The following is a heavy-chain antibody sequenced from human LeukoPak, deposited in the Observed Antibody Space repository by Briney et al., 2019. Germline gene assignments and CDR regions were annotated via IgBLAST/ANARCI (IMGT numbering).Heavy chain of an antibody. J-gene: IGHJ4*02. CDR2: ISSNGGST. CDR3: ARSWGRTVITRSPFDY. V-gene: IGHV3-64*01. CDR1: GFTFSSYA. Sequence: GGSLRLSCAASGFTFSSYAMHWVRQAPGKGLEYVSAISSNGGSTYYANSVKGRFTISRDNSKNTLYLQMGSLRAEDMAVYYCARSWGRTVITRSPFDYWGQGTLVTVSS. D-gene: IGHD4-17*01.